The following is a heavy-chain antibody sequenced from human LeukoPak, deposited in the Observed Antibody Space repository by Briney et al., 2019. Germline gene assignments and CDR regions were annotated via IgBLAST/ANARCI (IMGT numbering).Heavy chain of an antibody. CDR3: ARGPPSEGSYFDY. Sequence: SETLSLTCTVSGGSISSSSYYWGWIRQPPGKGLEWIGSIYYSGSTYYNPSLKSRVTISVDTSKNQFSLKLSSVTAADTAVYYCARGPPSEGSYFDYWGQGTLVTVPS. J-gene: IGHJ4*02. CDR2: IYYSGST. V-gene: IGHV4-39*07. CDR1: GGSISSSSYY.